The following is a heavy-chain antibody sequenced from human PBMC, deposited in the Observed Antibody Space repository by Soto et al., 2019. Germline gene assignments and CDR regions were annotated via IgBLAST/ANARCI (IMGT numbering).Heavy chain of an antibody. CDR3: ARRSSRDLSNQFDY. CDR2: ITTSGDRT. CDR1: GFTFSSYA. Sequence: PGGSLRLSCAASGFTFSSYAMTWVRQAPGKGLEWVSAITTSGDRTYYADSVKGRFTISRDNSKSTLYLQMNSLRAEDTALFYCARRSSRDLSNQFDYWGQGTLVTVSS. D-gene: IGHD4-4*01. V-gene: IGHV3-23*01. J-gene: IGHJ4*02.